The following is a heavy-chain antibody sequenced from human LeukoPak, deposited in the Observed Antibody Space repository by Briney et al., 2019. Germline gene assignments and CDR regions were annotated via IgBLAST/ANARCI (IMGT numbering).Heavy chain of an antibody. CDR1: GGSISSESYF. V-gene: IGHV4-61*02. Sequence: TSQTLSLTCTVSGGSISSESYFWSWIRQPAGKGLEWIGRIYPSGSTDYNPSLKSRVTLSVDTSKNQFSLKLSSVTAADTAVYYCARAWDSSGFDYWGQGTLVTVSS. D-gene: IGHD3-22*01. CDR3: ARAWDSSGFDY. J-gene: IGHJ4*02. CDR2: IYPSGST.